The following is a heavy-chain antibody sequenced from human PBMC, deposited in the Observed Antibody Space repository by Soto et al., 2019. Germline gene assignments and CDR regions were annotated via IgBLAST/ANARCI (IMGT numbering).Heavy chain of an antibody. V-gene: IGHV5-10-1*01. CDR2: IDPSDSYT. D-gene: IGHD6-19*01. CDR3: AVRTGYSSGWYSLDDAFDI. CDR1: GYSFTSYW. Sequence: GESLKLSCKCSGYSFTSYWISWVRQMPGKGLEWMGRIDPSDSYTNYSPSFQGHVTISADKSISTAYLQWSSLKASDTAMYYCAVRTGYSSGWYSLDDAFDIWGQGTRVTVS. J-gene: IGHJ3*02.